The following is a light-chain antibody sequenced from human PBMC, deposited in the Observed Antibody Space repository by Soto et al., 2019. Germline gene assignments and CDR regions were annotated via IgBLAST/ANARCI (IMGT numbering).Light chain of an antibody. Sequence: DIQMTQSPSSLSASVGDRVTITCRASQGISNYLAWYQQKPGKVPKLLIYAASTLQSGVPSRFSGSGSGTDFILTISSLQPEDVATYYCQNYNWAPPITGGQGTRLEIK. CDR1: QGISNY. CDR2: AAS. V-gene: IGKV1-27*01. CDR3: QNYNWAPPIT. J-gene: IGKJ5*01.